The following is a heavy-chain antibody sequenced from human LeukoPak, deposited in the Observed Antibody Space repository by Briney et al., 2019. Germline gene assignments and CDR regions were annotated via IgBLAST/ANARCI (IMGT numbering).Heavy chain of an antibody. J-gene: IGHJ6*03. D-gene: IGHD1-26*01. V-gene: IGHV3-30*02. CDR1: GFTFSSHG. CDR2: IRYDGSNR. CDR3: AKGRRWEASYYYYYMDV. Sequence: GGPLRLPCAASGFTFSSHGIHWVRQAPGKGLEWVAFIRYDGSNRYYTDSVKGRFTISRDNSKNTLYLQMNSLRAEDTAVYYYAKGRRWEASYYYYYMDVWGKGTTVTISS.